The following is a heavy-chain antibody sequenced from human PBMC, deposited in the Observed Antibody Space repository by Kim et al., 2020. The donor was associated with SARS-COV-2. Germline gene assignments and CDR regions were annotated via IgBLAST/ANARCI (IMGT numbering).Heavy chain of an antibody. Sequence: GGSLRLSCAASGFTFSSYAMHWVRQAPGKGLEWVAVISYDGSNKYYADSVKGRFTISRDNSKNTLYLQMNSLRAEDTAVYYCARDVITGATLLWFGELLSTNLFDPWGQGTLVTVSS. CDR1: GFTFSSYA. V-gene: IGHV3-30*04. CDR2: ISYDGSNK. CDR3: ARDVITGATLLWFGELLSTNLFDP. D-gene: IGHD3-10*01. J-gene: IGHJ5*02.